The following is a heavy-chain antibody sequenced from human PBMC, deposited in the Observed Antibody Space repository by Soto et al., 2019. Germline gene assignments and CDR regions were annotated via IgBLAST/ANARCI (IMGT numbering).Heavy chain of an antibody. CDR2: INPKSDDT. D-gene: IGHD4-4*01. V-gene: IGHV1-2*02. J-gene: IGHJ5*02. CDR1: GYSFSDNQ. Sequence: QVQLVQSGSEVKKPGASVKVSCKASGYSFSDNQIHWLQRAPGQGLEWMGRINPKSDDTDYAQKCQGRVTMTRDTSIDTAYLELTGLTSDDTAIYYCARKHSLDYIRWGLDPWGQGTLVTVSS. CDR3: ARKHSLDYIRWGLDP.